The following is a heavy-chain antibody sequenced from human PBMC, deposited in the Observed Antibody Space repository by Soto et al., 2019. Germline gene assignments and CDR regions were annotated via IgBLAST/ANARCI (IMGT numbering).Heavy chain of an antibody. D-gene: IGHD6-6*01. J-gene: IGHJ5*02. V-gene: IGHV3-53*01. CDR2: IYSGESK. CDR3: ARDPSRSSYLGWFEP. CDR1: GFTVSSNY. Sequence: VGSLRLSCASSGFTVSSNYMSCVRHAPGKWLEWVSVIYSGESKLYADSVKGRFTISRDNFKNTLYLQMNSLRAEDTAVYYCARDPSRSSYLGWFEPWGQTALVSVSS.